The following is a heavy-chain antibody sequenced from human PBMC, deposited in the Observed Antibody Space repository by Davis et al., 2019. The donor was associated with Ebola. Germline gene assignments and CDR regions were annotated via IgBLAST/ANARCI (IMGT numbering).Heavy chain of an antibody. Sequence: GGSLRLSCAASGFTFSSNSMNWVRQAPGNVLEWVSFIRICIHYIYYADSVKGRFTVSRDNAKNSLYLHMNSLRVEDTAVYYCARDTSSWYQHGMDVWGQGTTVTVS. CDR1: GFTFSSNS. CDR3: ARDTSSWYQHGMDV. J-gene: IGHJ6*02. CDR2: IRICIHYI. V-gene: IGHV3-21*01. D-gene: IGHD6-13*01.